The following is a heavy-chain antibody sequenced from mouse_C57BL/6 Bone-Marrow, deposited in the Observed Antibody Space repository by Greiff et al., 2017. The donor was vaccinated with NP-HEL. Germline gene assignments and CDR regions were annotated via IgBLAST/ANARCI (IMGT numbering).Heavy chain of an antibody. J-gene: IGHJ4*01. CDR2: IHPNSGST. Sequence: QVQLQQPGAELVKPGASVKLSCKASGYPFTSYWMPWVKQRPGQGLAWIGMIHPNSGSTNYNEKFKSKATLTVDKSSSTAYMQLSSLTSEDSAVYYCARGTAQVYYAMDYWGQGTSVTVSS. V-gene: IGHV1-64*01. CDR1: GYPFTSYW. D-gene: IGHD3-2*02. CDR3: ARGTAQVYYAMDY.